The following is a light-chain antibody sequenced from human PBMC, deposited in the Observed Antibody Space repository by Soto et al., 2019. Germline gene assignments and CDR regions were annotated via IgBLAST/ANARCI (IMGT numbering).Light chain of an antibody. CDR3: SSYAGSSNV. J-gene: IGLJ1*01. V-gene: IGLV2-14*02. Sequence: QSALTQPASVSGSPGQSITLSCTGTRSDLGTYNLVSWYQQHPGKAPQLMIYEGTKRPSGVPDRFSGSKSGNTASLTVSGLQAEDEADYYCSSYAGSSNVFGTGTKLTVL. CDR1: RSDLGTYNL. CDR2: EGT.